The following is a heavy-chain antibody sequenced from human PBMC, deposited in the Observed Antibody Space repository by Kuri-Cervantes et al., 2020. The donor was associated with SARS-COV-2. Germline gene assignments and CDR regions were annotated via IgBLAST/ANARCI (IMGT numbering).Heavy chain of an antibody. CDR1: GGTFSSYA. CDR3: AREGMTTVSLRYYYGMDV. D-gene: IGHD4-11*01. J-gene: IGHJ6*02. V-gene: IGHV1-69*13. Sequence: SVKVSCKASGGTFSSYAISWVRQAPGQGLEWMGGIIPIFGTANYAQKFQGRVTITADESTSTAYMELSSLRSEDTAVYHCAREGMTTVSLRYYYGMDVWGQGTTVTVSS. CDR2: IIPIFGTA.